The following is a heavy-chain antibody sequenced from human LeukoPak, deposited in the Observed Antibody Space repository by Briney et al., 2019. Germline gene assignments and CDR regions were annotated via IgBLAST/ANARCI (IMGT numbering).Heavy chain of an antibody. V-gene: IGHV1-2*02. D-gene: IGHD4-17*01. Sequence: ASVKVSCKASGYTFTGYYMHWVRQAPGQGLEWMGWINPNSGGTNYAQKFQGRVTVTRNTSISTAYMELSSLRSEDTAVYYCARGHTVTNFDYWGQGTLVTVSS. J-gene: IGHJ4*02. CDR1: GYTFTGYY. CDR3: ARGHTVTNFDY. CDR2: INPNSGGT.